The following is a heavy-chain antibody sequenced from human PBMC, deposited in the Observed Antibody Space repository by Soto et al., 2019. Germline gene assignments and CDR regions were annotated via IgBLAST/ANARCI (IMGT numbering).Heavy chain of an antibody. Sequence: QITLNESGPTQVKPRQTLTLTCTFYGFSLTTSGVGVSGMRQSPGKAPEWLALIYWDDDKRYSPSLKSRLTITKDTSKNQVVLTMAYLDPADTATYYCAHRVLRTVFGLVTTTAIYFDFWGQGTPVAVSS. J-gene: IGHJ4*02. V-gene: IGHV2-5*02. D-gene: IGHD3-3*01. CDR1: GFSLTTSGVG. CDR3: AHRVLRTVFGLVTTTAIYFDF. CDR2: IYWDDDK.